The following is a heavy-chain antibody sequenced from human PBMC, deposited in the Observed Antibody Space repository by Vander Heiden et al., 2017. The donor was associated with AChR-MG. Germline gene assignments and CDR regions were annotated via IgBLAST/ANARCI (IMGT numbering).Heavy chain of an antibody. Sequence: QLQLQESGPGLVKPSETLSLTCTVSGGSISSSRYYWGWLRQPPGKGLEWIGSIYYSGSTYYNPSLKSRVTISVDTSKNQFSLKLSSVTAADTAVYYCASPGDVWGSYRYTQYWYFDLWGRGTLVTVSS. D-gene: IGHD3-16*02. J-gene: IGHJ2*01. CDR3: ASPGDVWGSYRYTQYWYFDL. CDR2: IYYSGST. CDR1: GGSISSSRYY. V-gene: IGHV4-39*01.